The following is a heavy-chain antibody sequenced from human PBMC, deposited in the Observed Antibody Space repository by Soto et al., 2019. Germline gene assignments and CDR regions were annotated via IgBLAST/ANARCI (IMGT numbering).Heavy chain of an antibody. V-gene: IGHV3-15*01. CDR3: ARDPPYYYDSSDLRNQGTSFDI. CDR1: GFTFSNAW. Sequence: EVQLVESGGGLVKPGGSLRLSCAASGFTFSNAWMSWVRQAPGKGLEWVGRIKSKTDGGTTDYAAPVKGRFTISRDNSKNTLYLQMNSLRAEDTAVYYCARDPPYYYDSSDLRNQGTSFDIWGQGTMVTVSS. CDR2: IKSKTDGGTT. D-gene: IGHD3-22*01. J-gene: IGHJ3*02.